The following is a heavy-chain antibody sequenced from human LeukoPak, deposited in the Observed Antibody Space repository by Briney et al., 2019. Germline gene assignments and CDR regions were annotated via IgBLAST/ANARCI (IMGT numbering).Heavy chain of an antibody. CDR2: ISPNRGFT. CDR1: GYTFTGYF. D-gene: IGHD3-3*01. CDR3: AETFGRGI. Sequence: ASVNVSCMASGYTFTGYFMHWVRQAPGQGLEWVGRISPNRGFTDYAQKFQGRVTMTRDTSSITLYMELRRPSYDETAVFYLAETFGRGIWGQGTVVTVSS. V-gene: IGHV1-2*06. J-gene: IGHJ4*02.